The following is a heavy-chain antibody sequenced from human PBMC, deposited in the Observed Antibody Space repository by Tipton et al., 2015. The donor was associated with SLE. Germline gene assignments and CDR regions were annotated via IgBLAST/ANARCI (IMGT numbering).Heavy chain of an antibody. CDR2: ISSSSSYT. J-gene: IGHJ5*02. CDR3: ARGRSRGYSSSCWFDP. D-gene: IGHD6-13*01. Sequence: SLRLSCAASGFTFSDYYMSWIRQAPGKGLEWVSYISSSSSYTNYADSVKGRFTISRDNAKNSLYLQMNSLRAEDTAVYYCARGRSRGYSSSCWFDPWGQGTLVTVSS. V-gene: IGHV3-11*06. CDR1: GFTFSDYY.